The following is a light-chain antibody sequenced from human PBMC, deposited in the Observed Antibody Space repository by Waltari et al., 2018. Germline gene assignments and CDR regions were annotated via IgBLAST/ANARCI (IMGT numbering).Light chain of an antibody. CDR3: QQRSNWPMT. Sequence: EVVLTQSPATLSLSPGETATLSCRASQGISNYLAWYQHKPGQAPRLLIYDANNRATGIPARFGGSGSGTYFTLTISSLDPEDFAVYFCQQRSNWPMTFGGGTKVEIK. J-gene: IGKJ4*01. CDR2: DAN. CDR1: QGISNY. V-gene: IGKV3-11*01.